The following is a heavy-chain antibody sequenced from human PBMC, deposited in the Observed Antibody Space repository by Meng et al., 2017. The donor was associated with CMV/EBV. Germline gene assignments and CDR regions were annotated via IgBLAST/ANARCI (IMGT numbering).Heavy chain of an antibody. D-gene: IGHD1-26*01. Sequence: QVQLVQSGAEGKKPGAAVKVSCKASGDTFTSYGISWMRQAPGQGLEWMGWISAYNGNTNYAEKLQGRATMTTDTSTSTAYMELRSLRSDDTAVYYCARGVGAELDAEYFQHWGQGTLVTVSS. CDR3: ARGVGAELDAEYFQH. CDR2: ISAYNGNT. J-gene: IGHJ1*01. CDR1: GDTFTSYG. V-gene: IGHV1-18*01.